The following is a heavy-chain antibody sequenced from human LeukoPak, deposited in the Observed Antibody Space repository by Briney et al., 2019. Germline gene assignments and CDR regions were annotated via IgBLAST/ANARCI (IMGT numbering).Heavy chain of an antibody. CDR2: IIPIFGTA. D-gene: IGHD3-3*01. Sequence: SVKVSCKASGGTFSSYAISWVRQAPGQGLEWMGGIIPIFGTANYAQKFQGRVTITADESTSTAYMELSSLRSEDTAVYYCARVKNYDFWSGYYTGIRAPFDDHWGQGTLVTVSS. J-gene: IGHJ5*02. CDR1: GGTFSSYA. V-gene: IGHV1-69*13. CDR3: ARVKNYDFWSGYYTGIRAPFDDH.